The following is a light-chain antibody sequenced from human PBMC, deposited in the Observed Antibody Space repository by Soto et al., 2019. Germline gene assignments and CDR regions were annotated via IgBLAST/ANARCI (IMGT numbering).Light chain of an antibody. CDR1: QSVDSNF. CDR3: LRYGRSPGWT. J-gene: IGKJ1*01. V-gene: IGKV3-20*01. Sequence: EVVLTQSPGALSLSPGERAALSCRASQSVDSNFLAWYQQRPGQAPRLLIYATSSRATGIPARFSGSGSGTDFTLTISRLEPEDCAVYYCLRYGRSPGWTFGQGTRVEIK. CDR2: ATS.